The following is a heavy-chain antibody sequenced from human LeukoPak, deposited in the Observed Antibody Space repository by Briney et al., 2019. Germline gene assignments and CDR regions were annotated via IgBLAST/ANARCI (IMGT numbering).Heavy chain of an antibody. CDR3: ARDRGYSTFDI. CDR1: GFTFSSYW. D-gene: IGHD5-18*01. Sequence: GGSLRLSCAASGFTFSSYWMAWVRQAPGKGLERVANIEQDGSEKNYVDSVKGRFTISRDNAKNSLCLQMSSLRAEDTAVYYCARDRGYSTFDIWGQGTMVTVSS. J-gene: IGHJ3*02. CDR2: IEQDGSEK. V-gene: IGHV3-7*05.